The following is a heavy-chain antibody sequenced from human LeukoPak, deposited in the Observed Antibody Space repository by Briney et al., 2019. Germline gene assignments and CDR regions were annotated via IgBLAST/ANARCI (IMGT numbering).Heavy chain of an antibody. Sequence: ASVKVSCKASGYTFTSYDNNWVRQATGQGLEWMGWMNPNSGNTGYAQKFQGRVTMTRNTSISTAYMELSSLRSEDTAVYYCARYASIFSSWYYKSDYWGQGTLVTVSS. CDR2: MNPNSGNT. CDR1: GYTFTSYD. V-gene: IGHV1-8*01. J-gene: IGHJ4*02. CDR3: ARYASIFSSWYYKSDY. D-gene: IGHD6-13*01.